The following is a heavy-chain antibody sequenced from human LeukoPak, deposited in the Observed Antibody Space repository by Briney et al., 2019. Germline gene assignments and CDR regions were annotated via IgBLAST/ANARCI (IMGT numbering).Heavy chain of an antibody. J-gene: IGHJ4*02. Sequence: PSETLSLTCAVYGGSFSGYYWSWIRQPPGKGLEWIGYIYYSGSTNYNPSLRSRVTISVDTSKNQFSLKLNSVTAADTAVYYCATSRVGGCSSINCYPYYFDYWGQGTLVTVSS. CDR2: IYYSGST. V-gene: IGHV4-59*01. CDR1: GGSFSGYY. D-gene: IGHD2-2*01. CDR3: ATSRVGGCSSINCYPYYFDY.